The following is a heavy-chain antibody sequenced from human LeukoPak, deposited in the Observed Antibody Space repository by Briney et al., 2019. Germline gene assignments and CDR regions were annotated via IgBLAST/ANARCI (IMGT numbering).Heavy chain of an antibody. J-gene: IGHJ5*02. CDR2: IYYSGST. D-gene: IGHD3-3*01. CDR1: GGSISSGDYY. Sequence: PSQTLSLTCTVSGGSISSGDYYWSWIRQPPGKGLEWIGYIYYSGSTYYNPSLKSRVTISVDTSKNQFSLKLSSVTAADTAVYYCARGRTVLRFLEWSLRPGNWFDPWGQGTLVTVSS. V-gene: IGHV4-30-4*08. CDR3: ARGRTVLRFLEWSLRPGNWFDP.